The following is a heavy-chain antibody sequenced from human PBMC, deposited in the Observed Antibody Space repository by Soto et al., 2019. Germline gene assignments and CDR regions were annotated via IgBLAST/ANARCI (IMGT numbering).Heavy chain of an antibody. CDR1: GGTFSSYS. J-gene: IGHJ5*02. D-gene: IGHD3-10*01. CDR3: AREYMVRGVSLTVNWFDP. Sequence: SVKVSCKASGGTFSSYSISWVRQAPGQGLEWMGGIIPIFGTANYAQKFQGRVTITADESTSTAYMELSSLRSEDTAVYYCAREYMVRGVSLTVNWFDPWGQGTLVTVSS. CDR2: IIPIFGTA. V-gene: IGHV1-69*13.